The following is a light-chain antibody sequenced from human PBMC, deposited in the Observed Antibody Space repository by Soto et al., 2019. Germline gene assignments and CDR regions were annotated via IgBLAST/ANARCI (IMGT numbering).Light chain of an antibody. V-gene: IGKV4-1*01. Sequence: DVVMTQSPDSLALSLGERATINCKSSQSLLSSSDNRNYLAWFQQKVGQPPKLLIRWASTRESGVPDRFSASGSTTDLTLTMHGLQAEDVAVYYCQTYSRVPLSFGGGTKVELK. J-gene: IGKJ4*01. CDR2: WAS. CDR1: QSLLSSSDNRNY. CDR3: QTYSRVPLS.